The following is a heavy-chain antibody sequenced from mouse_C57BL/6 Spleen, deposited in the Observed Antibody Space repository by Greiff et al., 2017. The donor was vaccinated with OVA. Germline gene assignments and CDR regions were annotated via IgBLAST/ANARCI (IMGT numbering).Heavy chain of an antibody. CDR3: ARDRGTGTFMDY. D-gene: IGHD4-1*01. Sequence: EVQLMESGGGLVKPGGSLKLSCAASGFTFSSYAMSWVRQTPEKRLEWVATISDGGSYTYYPDNVKGRFTISRDNAKNNLYLQMSHLKSEDTAMYYCARDRGTGTFMDYWGQGTSVTVSS. CDR2: ISDGGSYT. J-gene: IGHJ4*01. CDR1: GFTFSSYA. V-gene: IGHV5-4*01.